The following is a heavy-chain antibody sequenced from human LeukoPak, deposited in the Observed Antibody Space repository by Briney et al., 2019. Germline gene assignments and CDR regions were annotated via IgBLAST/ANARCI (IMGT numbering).Heavy chain of an antibody. D-gene: IGHD2-2*01. Sequence: GAPVKVSCKASGYTFIDYHIHWVRQAPGQGLVWMGWINPDSGGTNYAQKFQGRVTMTRDTSIRTAYMELSGLTSDDTALYFCARDYSCTSSTCGNSYMDVWGKGTTVTVSS. CDR2: INPDSGGT. V-gene: IGHV1-2*02. CDR3: ARDYSCTSSTCGNSYMDV. CDR1: GYTFIDYH. J-gene: IGHJ6*03.